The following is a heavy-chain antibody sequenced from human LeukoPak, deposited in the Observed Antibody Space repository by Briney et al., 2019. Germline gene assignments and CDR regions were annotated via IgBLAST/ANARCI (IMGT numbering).Heavy chain of an antibody. CDR2: ISSSSSYI. Sequence: GGSLRLPCAASGFTFSSYSMNWVRQAPGKGLEWVSSISSSSSYIYYTDSVKGRFTISRDNAKNSLYLQMNSLRDEDTAVYYCARGPISGWSADYWGQGTLVTVSS. CDR1: GFTFSSYS. J-gene: IGHJ4*02. CDR3: ARGPISGWSADY. D-gene: IGHD6-19*01. V-gene: IGHV3-21*01.